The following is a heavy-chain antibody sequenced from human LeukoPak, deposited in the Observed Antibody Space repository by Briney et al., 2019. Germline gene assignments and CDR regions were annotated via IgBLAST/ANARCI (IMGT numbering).Heavy chain of an antibody. Sequence: GGSLRLSCAASGFTFSSYAMSWVRQAPGKGLEWVSAISGSGGSTYYADSAKGRFTISRDNAKNTLYLQMNSLRAEDTAVYYCAKEADYYDSSGYYYVDYFDYWGQGTLVTVSS. D-gene: IGHD3-22*01. CDR1: GFTFSSYA. CDR3: AKEADYYDSSGYYYVDYFDY. CDR2: ISGSGGST. J-gene: IGHJ4*02. V-gene: IGHV3-23*01.